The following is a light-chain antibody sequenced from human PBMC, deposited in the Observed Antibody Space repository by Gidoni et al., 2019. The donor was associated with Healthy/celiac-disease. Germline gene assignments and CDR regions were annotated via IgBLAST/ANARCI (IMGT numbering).Light chain of an antibody. J-gene: IGLJ2*01. CDR3: QTLVTGIVV. CDR2: LNSDGSH. V-gene: IGLV4-69*01. Sequence: QLVLTQSPSASASLGASVKLPCPLRSWHSGDAIAWHQQQPEKGPRYLMMLNSDGSHSKGAGIPDLFSGSISGAERYLTISSLQSEYEADYFCQTLVTGIVVFGGGTKLTVL. CDR1: SWHSGDA.